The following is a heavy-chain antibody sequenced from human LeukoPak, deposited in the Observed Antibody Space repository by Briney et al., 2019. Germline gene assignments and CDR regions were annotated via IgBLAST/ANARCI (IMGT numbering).Heavy chain of an antibody. CDR2: IYSGGST. CDR1: GFTVNSNY. J-gene: IGHJ4*02. CDR3: ARAGYSSGWLLPYFDY. V-gene: IGHV3-53*01. Sequence: SGGSLRLSCAASGFTVNSNYMTWVRQAPGKGLEGVSVIYSGGSTSYADSVKGRFTISRDSTKNTLYLQMNSLRAEDTALYYCARAGYSSGWLLPYFDYWGQGTLVTVSS. D-gene: IGHD6-19*01.